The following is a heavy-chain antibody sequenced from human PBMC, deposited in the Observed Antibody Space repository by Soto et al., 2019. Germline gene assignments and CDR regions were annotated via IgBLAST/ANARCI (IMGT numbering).Heavy chain of an antibody. V-gene: IGHV1-3*01. Sequence: QVQLVQSGAEVKKPGASVKVSCKASGYTFTGYAMHWVRQAPGQRLEWMGWINAGNGNTKYSQMFQGRVTITRDTSASTAYMELSSLRSEDTAVYYCASSYYYDSSGYSSLYYYYGMDVWGQGTTVTVSS. J-gene: IGHJ6*02. CDR1: GYTFTGYA. D-gene: IGHD3-22*01. CDR2: INAGNGNT. CDR3: ASSYYYDSSGYSSLYYYYGMDV.